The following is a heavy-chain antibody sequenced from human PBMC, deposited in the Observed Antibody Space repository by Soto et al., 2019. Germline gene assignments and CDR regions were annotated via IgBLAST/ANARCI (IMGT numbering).Heavy chain of an antibody. CDR3: AKVPLRLYYFDY. CDR2: VSAGGDNT. V-gene: IGHV3-23*01. Sequence: GGPIRHPSTASGFNFVNYAMHLVLQAPGKGLEWVSRVSAGGDNTDYADAVKGRFTISRDNSKNTLFLQMTSLRAEDTALYYCAKVPLRLYYFDYWVPGTMVTVSS. CDR1: GFNFVNYA. J-gene: IGHJ4*02. D-gene: IGHD4-17*01.